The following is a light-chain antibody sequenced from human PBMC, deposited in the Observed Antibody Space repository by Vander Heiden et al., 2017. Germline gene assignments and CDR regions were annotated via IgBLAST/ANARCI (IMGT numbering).Light chain of an antibody. CDR2: AAS. J-gene: IGKJ2*01. CDR3: QQRDT. V-gene: IGKV1-39*01. CDR1: QSISSY. Sequence: TQMTPSPSSLSASVGDRVTSTCRASQSISSYLNWYQQTPGKAPKLLIYAASSLQSGVPSRFSGSGSGTDFTLTISSLQPEDFATYYCQQRDTFGQGTNLEIK.